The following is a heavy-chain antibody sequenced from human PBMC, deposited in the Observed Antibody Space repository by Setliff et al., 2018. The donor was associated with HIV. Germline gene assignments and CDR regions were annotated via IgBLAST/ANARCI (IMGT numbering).Heavy chain of an antibody. D-gene: IGHD6-13*01. CDR1: GTSINSHY. J-gene: IGHJ4*02. CDR3: AAASSWDPLLDY. Sequence: SETLSLTCTVSGTSINSHYWSWIRQTPGKGLQWIGLIYYTGIPTYNPSLEGRITMSVDTSMDQFSLKLNSVTAADTAVYYCAAASSWDPLLDYWGQGTLVTVSS. V-gene: IGHV4-59*11. CDR2: IYYTGIP.